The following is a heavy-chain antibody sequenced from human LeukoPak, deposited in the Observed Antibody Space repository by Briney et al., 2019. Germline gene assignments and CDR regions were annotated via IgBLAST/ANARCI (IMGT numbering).Heavy chain of an antibody. CDR2: IYHSGST. CDR1: GYSISSGYY. J-gene: IGHJ4*02. Sequence: PSETLSLXCAVSGYSISSGYYWGWIRQPPGKGLDWIGSIYHSGSTYYNPSLKSRVTISVDTSKNQFSLKLSSVTAADTAVYYCARHRDYSSSDYWGQGTLVTVSS. D-gene: IGHD6-6*01. V-gene: IGHV4-38-2*01. CDR3: ARHRDYSSSDY.